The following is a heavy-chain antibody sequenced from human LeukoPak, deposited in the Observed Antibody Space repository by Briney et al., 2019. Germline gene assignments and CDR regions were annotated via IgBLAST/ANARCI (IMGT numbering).Heavy chain of an antibody. V-gene: IGHV3-21*01. CDR2: ISSSSSCI. Sequence: GGSLRLSCAASGFTFSSYSMNWVRQAPGKGLEWVSSISSSSSCIYYADSVKGRFTISRDNAKNSLYLQMNSLRAEDTAVYYCARDPNTYYDFWSGSNWFDPWGQGTLVTVSS. CDR1: GFTFSSYS. CDR3: ARDPNTYYDFWSGSNWFDP. D-gene: IGHD3-3*01. J-gene: IGHJ5*02.